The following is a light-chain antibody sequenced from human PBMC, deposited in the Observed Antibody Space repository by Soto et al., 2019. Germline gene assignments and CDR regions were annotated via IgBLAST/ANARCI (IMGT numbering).Light chain of an antibody. Sequence: QSALTQPRSVSGSPGQSVTISCTGTSSDVGTYNYVSWYQQHPGKAPKLVIYGVTKRPSGVPDRFSGSKSGNTASLTISGLQAEDEADYYCCSYAGSSLGVFGGGTKLTVL. CDR3: CSYAGSSLGV. J-gene: IGLJ3*02. V-gene: IGLV2-11*01. CDR1: SSDVGTYNY. CDR2: GVT.